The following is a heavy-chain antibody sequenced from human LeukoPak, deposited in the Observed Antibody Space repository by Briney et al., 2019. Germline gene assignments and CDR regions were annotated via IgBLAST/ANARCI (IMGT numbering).Heavy chain of an antibody. CDR3: ARVVVVPAADDAFDI. CDR1: GCSVSSGNYY. CDR2: IYYSGTT. V-gene: IGHV4-61*01. J-gene: IGHJ3*02. Sequence: SETLSLTCTVSGCSVSSGNYYWSWIRQPPGKGLEWIGYIYYSGTTKYKSSLKSRVTISVDTSKNQFSLKLSSVTAADTAVYYCARVVVVPAADDAFDIWGQGTMVTVSS. D-gene: IGHD2-2*01.